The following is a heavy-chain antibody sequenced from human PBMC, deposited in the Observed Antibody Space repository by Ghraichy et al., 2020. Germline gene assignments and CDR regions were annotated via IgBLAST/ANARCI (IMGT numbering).Heavy chain of an antibody. J-gene: IGHJ2*01. CDR1: GGSISSGGYS. Sequence: SETLSLTCAVSGGSISSGGYSWSWIRQPPGKGLEWIGYIYHSGSTYYNPSLKSRVTISVDRSKNQFSLKLSSVTAADTAVYYCARDIAVAGHFFRYFDLWGRGNLVTVSS. V-gene: IGHV4-30-2*01. CDR3: ARDIAVAGHFFRYFDL. CDR2: IYHSGST. D-gene: IGHD6-19*01.